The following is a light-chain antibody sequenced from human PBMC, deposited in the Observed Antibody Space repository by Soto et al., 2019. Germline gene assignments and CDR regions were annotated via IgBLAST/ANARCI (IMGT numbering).Light chain of an antibody. V-gene: IGKV3-20*01. Sequence: EIVLTQSPGTLVLSPGERATLSCRASQSVSNSYLAWYQQKPGQAPRLLIYDASSRATAIPDRFSGSGSGTDFTLTISSLEPEDFAVYYCQQYGSSPRTFGQGTRLEIK. CDR3: QQYGSSPRT. CDR1: QSVSNSY. CDR2: DAS. J-gene: IGKJ5*01.